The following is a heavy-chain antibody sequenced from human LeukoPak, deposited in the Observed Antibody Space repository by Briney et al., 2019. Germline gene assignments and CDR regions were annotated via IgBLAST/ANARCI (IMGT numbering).Heavy chain of an antibody. Sequence: GRSLRLSCAASGFTFSSYGMHWVRQAPGKGLEWVAVIWYDGSNKYYADSVKGRFTISRDNSKNTLYLQMNSLRAEDTAVYYCARVRYYNSSGFFDYWGQGTLVTVSS. V-gene: IGHV3-33*01. CDR1: GFTFSSYG. J-gene: IGHJ4*02. CDR2: IWYDGSNK. D-gene: IGHD3-22*01. CDR3: ARVRYYNSSGFFDY.